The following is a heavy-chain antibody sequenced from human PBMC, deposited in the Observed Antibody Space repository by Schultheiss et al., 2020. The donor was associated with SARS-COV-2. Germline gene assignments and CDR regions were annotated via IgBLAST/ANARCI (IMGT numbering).Heavy chain of an antibody. V-gene: IGHV4-59*12. CDR1: GGSISSYY. Sequence: SQTLSLTCTVSGGSISSYYWSWIRQPPGKGLEWIGYIYYSGSTNYNPSLKSRVTISVDTSKNQFSLKLSSVTAADTAVYYCAATLAYCGGDLLNHFDYWGQGTLVTVSS. CDR2: IYYSGST. CDR3: AATLAYCGGDLLNHFDY. J-gene: IGHJ4*02. D-gene: IGHD2-21*02.